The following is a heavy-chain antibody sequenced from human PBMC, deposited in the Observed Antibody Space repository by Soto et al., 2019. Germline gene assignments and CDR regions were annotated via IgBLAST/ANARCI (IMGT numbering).Heavy chain of an antibody. V-gene: IGHV1-69*13. CDR3: ARPYITIFGVVMQGAFDI. D-gene: IGHD3-3*01. J-gene: IGHJ3*02. CDR2: IIPIFGTA. CDR1: GGTFSSYA. Sequence: GASVKVSCKASGGTFSSYAISWVRQAPGQGLEWMGGIIPIFGTANYAQKSQGRVTITADESTSTAYMELSSLRSEDTAVYYCARPYITIFGVVMQGAFDIWGQGTMVTVSS.